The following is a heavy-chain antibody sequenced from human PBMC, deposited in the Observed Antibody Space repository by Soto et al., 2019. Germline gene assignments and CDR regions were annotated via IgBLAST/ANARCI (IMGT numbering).Heavy chain of an antibody. V-gene: IGHV5-51*01. D-gene: IGHD6-19*01. Sequence: GESLKISCKGSGYSFANYCIAWVRQMPGKGLEWMGIFYSGDSDTRYSPSFQGQVVISGDKSINTAYLQWTSLKASDTAMYYCARGSSGFYDYWGQGTLVTVSS. CDR3: ARGSSGFYDY. CDR1: GYSFANYC. J-gene: IGHJ4*02. CDR2: FYSGDSDT.